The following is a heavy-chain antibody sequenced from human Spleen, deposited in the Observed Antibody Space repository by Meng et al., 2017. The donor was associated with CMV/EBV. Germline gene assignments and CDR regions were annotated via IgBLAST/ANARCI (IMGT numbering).Heavy chain of an antibody. CDR2: IYYSGST. J-gene: IGHJ6*02. V-gene: IGHV4-59*08. Sequence: GSLRLSCTVSGGSISSYYWSWIRQPPGKGLEWIGYIYYSGSTNYNPSLKSRVTISVDMSKNQFSLKLSSVTAADTAVYYCAYKRGYYYYGMDVWGQGTTVTVSS. CDR1: GGSISSYY. D-gene: IGHD1-14*01. CDR3: AYKRGYYYYGMDV.